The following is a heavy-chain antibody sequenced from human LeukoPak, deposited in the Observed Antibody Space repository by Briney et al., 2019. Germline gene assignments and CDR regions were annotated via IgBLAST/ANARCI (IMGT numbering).Heavy chain of an antibody. CDR2: INPNSGGT. Sequence: ASVKVSCKASGYTFTGYYMHWVRQAPGQGLEWMGWINPNSGGTNYAQKFQGRVTMTRDTSISTAYMELSRLRSDDTAVYYCARDKVRRYFDWSYAFDIWGQGTMVTVSS. V-gene: IGHV1-2*02. D-gene: IGHD3-9*01. CDR3: ARDKVRRYFDWSYAFDI. CDR1: GYTFTGYY. J-gene: IGHJ3*02.